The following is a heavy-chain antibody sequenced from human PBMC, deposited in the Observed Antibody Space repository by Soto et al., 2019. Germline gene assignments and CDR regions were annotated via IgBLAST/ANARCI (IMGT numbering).Heavy chain of an antibody. CDR3: ARRLGYCSGGSCYSGYFDY. CDR1: GFTFDDYA. Sequence: GGSLRLSCAASGFTFDDYAMHWVRQAPGKGLEWVSGISWNSGSIGYADSVKGRFTISRDNAKNSLYLQMNSLRAEDTALYYCARRLGYCSGGSCYSGYFDYWGQGTLVTVSS. V-gene: IGHV3-9*01. J-gene: IGHJ4*02. CDR2: ISWNSGSI. D-gene: IGHD2-15*01.